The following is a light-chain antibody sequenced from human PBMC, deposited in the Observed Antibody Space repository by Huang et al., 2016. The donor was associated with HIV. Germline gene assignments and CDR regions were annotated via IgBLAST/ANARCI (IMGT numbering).Light chain of an antibody. CDR3: HQYYSTPRT. J-gene: IGKJ1*01. CDR1: QSVLYSSNNKNY. CDR2: SPS. V-gene: IGKV4-1*01. Sequence: DIVMTQSPDSLAVSLGERATINCKSSQSVLYSSNNKNYLTWYQQKPGQSPKVLFYSPSTRESGVPERFSGSGSGTDFTLTISSLQAEDVAVYYCHQYYSTPRTFGQGTKVEIK.